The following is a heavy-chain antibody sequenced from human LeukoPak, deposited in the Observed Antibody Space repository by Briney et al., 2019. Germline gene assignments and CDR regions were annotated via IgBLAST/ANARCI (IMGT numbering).Heavy chain of an antibody. V-gene: IGHV4-4*07. CDR1: GGSISSYY. CDR2: IYTSGST. J-gene: IGHJ6*03. D-gene: IGHD2-2*02. CDR3: ARDPAAISTKAKYYYYMDV. Sequence: SETLSPTCTVSGGSISSYYWSWIRQPAGKGLEWIGRIYTSGSTNYNPSLKSRVTMSVDTSKNQFSLKLSSVTAADTAVYYRARDPAAISTKAKYYYYMDVWGKGTTVTVSS.